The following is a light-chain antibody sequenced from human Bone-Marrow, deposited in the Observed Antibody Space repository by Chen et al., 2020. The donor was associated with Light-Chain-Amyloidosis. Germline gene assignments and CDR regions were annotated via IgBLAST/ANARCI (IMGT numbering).Light chain of an antibody. CDR3: QSADSSGTYEVI. Sequence: SYELTQPPSVSVSPGQTARITCSGDDLPTKYAYWYQQKPGQAPVLVIHRGTERPSGISERFSGSSSGTTATLTISRVQAEDEADYHCQSADSSGTYEVIFGGGTKLTVL. CDR2: RGT. V-gene: IGLV3-25*03. CDR1: DLPTKY. J-gene: IGLJ2*01.